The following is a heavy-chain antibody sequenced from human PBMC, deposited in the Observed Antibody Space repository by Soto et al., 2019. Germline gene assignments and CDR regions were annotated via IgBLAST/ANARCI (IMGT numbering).Heavy chain of an antibody. CDR1: GFTFSDYY. J-gene: IGHJ3*02. V-gene: IGHV3-11*01. CDR2: ISSSGSTI. CDR3: ARRHNGDDDALDI. D-gene: IGHD4-17*01. Sequence: GGSLRLSCAASGFTFSDYYMSWIRQAPGKGLEWVSHISSSGSTIYYADSVKGRFTISRDNAKNSLYLQMNSLRAEDTAVYYCARRHNGDDDALDIWGQGTMVTVSS.